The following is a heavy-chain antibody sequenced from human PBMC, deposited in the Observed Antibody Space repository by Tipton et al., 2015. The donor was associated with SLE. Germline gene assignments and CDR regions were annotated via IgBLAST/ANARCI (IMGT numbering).Heavy chain of an antibody. J-gene: IGHJ4*02. D-gene: IGHD1-26*01. CDR3: ARDLYGGATRLDY. V-gene: IGHV4-59*01. CDR2: IYYSGST. CDR1: GGSISSYY. Sequence: LRLSCTVSGGSISSYYWSWIRQPPGKGLEWIGYIYYSGSTNCDPSLKSRVTISVDTSKNQFSLSLRSVTAADTAVYYCARDLYGGATRLDYWGQGALVTVSS.